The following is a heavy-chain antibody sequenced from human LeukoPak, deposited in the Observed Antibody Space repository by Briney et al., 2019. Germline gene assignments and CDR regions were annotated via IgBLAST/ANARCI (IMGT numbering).Heavy chain of an antibody. V-gene: IGHV4-34*01. J-gene: IGHJ5*02. CDR1: GGSFSGYY. CDR2: INHSGST. CDR3: ARERAYCSSTSCYDSWFDP. D-gene: IGHD2-2*01. Sequence: ASETQSLTCAVYGGSFSGYYWSWIRQPPGKGLEWIGEINHSGSTNYNPSLKSRVTISADTSKNQFSLKLSSVTAADTAVYYCARERAYCSSTSCYDSWFDPWGQGTLVTVSS.